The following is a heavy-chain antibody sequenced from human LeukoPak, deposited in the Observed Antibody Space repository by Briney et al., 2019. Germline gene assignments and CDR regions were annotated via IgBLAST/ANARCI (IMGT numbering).Heavy chain of an antibody. J-gene: IGHJ4*02. CDR1: GFMFSSYA. Sequence: VGSLRLSCAASGFMFSSYAMSWVRQAPGKGLEWVSGISSSGDNTYHADSVKGRLTISRDTSKKTLYLQMNRLRAEDTAVYYCAKARGYCSGGSCPFDYWGQGTLVTVSS. D-gene: IGHD2-15*01. CDR2: ISSSGDNT. CDR3: AKARGYCSGGSCPFDY. V-gene: IGHV3-23*01.